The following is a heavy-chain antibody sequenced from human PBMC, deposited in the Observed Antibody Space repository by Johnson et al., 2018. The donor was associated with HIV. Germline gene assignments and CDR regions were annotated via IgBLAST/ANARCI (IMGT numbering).Heavy chain of an antibody. CDR2: ISSSGSTI. D-gene: IGHD4-17*01. J-gene: IGHJ3*01. CDR1: GFIFSDYY. V-gene: IGHV3-11*04. CDR3: ARDATPWGGDYVGYAFDL. Sequence: QVQLVESGGGLVQPGGSLRLSCAASGFIFSDYYMSWIRQAPGKGLEWVSYISSSGSTIYYADSVKGRFTISRDNAKNSLYLQMNSLRVEDTAVYYCARDATPWGGDYVGYAFDLWGQGTVVTVSP.